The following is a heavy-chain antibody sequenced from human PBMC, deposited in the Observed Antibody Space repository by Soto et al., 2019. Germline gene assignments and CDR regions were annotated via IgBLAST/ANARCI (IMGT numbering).Heavy chain of an antibody. CDR2: VVVGSGNT. J-gene: IGHJ6*03. CDR1: GFTFTSSA. D-gene: IGHD3-3*01. V-gene: IGHV1-58*02. Sequence: SVKVSCKASGFTFTSSAMQWVRQARGQRLEWIGWVVVGSGNTNYAQKFQERVTITRDMSTSTAYMELSSLRSEDTAGYYCAAVFGVGHYYYYMDVWGKGTTVTVSS. CDR3: AAVFGVGHYYYYMDV.